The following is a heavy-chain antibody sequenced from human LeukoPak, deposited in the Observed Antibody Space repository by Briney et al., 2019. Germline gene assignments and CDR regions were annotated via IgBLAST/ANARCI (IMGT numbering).Heavy chain of an antibody. D-gene: IGHD3-9*01. CDR1: EFSVGSNY. CDR3: ARGGGGNSDFLTTYTGASLSFDY. V-gene: IGHV3-53*01. CDR2: GISGDYA. J-gene: IGHJ4*02. Sequence: GGSLRLSCAASEFSVGSNYMTWVRQAPGKGLQWVSSLGISGDYAWYAGSVKGRFTISRDSSKNTLYLQMNRLGAEDTAVYYCARGGGGNSDFLTTYTGASLSFDYWGQGALVTVSS.